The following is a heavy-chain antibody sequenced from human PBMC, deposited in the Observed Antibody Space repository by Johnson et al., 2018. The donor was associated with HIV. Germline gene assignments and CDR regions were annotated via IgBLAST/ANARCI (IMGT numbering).Heavy chain of an antibody. V-gene: IGHV3-74*02. CDR1: GFTFSSYW. CDR2: IHSDGSIT. CDR3: ARGHNSAFDL. D-gene: IGHD5-24*01. J-gene: IGHJ3*01. Sequence: VQLVESGGGVVQPGRSLRLSCAASGFTFSSYWMHWVRQVPGEGLVWVSRIHSDGSITTSADSVKGRFAISRDNARNTLYLQMNSLRAEDTAVYYCARGHNSAFDLWGQGTMVTVSS.